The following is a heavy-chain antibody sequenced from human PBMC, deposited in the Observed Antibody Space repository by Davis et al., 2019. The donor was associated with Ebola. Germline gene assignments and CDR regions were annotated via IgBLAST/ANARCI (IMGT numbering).Heavy chain of an antibody. D-gene: IGHD3-10*01. J-gene: IGHJ5*02. V-gene: IGHV4-39*07. CDR3: ARGYSGWFDP. CDR2: INHSGST. CDR1: GGSVSSGSYY. Sequence: SETLSLTCIVSGGSVSSGSYYWSWIRQPPGKGLEWIGEINHSGSTNYNPSLKSRVTISVDTSKNQFSLKLSSVTAADTAVYYCARGYSGWFDPWGQGTLVTVSS.